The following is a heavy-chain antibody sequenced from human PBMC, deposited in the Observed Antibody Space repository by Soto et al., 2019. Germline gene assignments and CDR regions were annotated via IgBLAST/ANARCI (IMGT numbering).Heavy chain of an antibody. CDR1: GGSISGYY. J-gene: IGHJ4*02. CDR2: IYYSGST. V-gene: IGHV4-59*01. D-gene: IGHD4-17*01. CDR3: ARDYGGPFDY. Sequence: QLQLQESGPGLVKPSETLSLTCTVSGGSISGYYWSWIRQPPGKGLEWIGYIYYSGSTNYNPSLKSRVTISVDTSKIHFSLKLSSVTAADTAVHYCARDYGGPFDYWGQGTLVTVSS.